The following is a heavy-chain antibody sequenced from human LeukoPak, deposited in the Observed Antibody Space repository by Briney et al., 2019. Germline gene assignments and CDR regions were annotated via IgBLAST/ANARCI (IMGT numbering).Heavy chain of an antibody. V-gene: IGHV3-7*01. J-gene: IGHJ3*02. D-gene: IGHD3-3*01. CDR1: GFTFGRYN. CDR3: ARDADYQKNSFWFDAFDM. CDR2: IKKDGSQK. Sequence: GRSLRLSCAASGFTFGRYNMHWVRQAPGKGLEWVANIKKDGSQKSYVDSVEGRFTISRDIAQNSLYLQMNSLRAEDTAVYYCARDADYQKNSFWFDAFDMWGLGTRVTVSS.